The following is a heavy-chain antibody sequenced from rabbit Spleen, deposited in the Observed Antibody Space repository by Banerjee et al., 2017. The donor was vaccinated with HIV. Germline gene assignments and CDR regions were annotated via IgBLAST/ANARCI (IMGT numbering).Heavy chain of an antibody. Sequence: QEQLVESGGGLVQPEGSLTLTCKASGVSLNDKDVMCWVRQAPGKGLEWIACIYAGSGSTYYASWAKGRFTISKTSSTTVTLQMTSLTDADTATYFCARGGYGGHIYAMGLWGPGTLVTVS. D-gene: IGHD4-2*01. CDR3: ARGGYGGHIYAMGL. V-gene: IGHV1S45*01. J-gene: IGHJ4*01. CDR2: IYAGSGST. CDR1: GVSLNDKDV.